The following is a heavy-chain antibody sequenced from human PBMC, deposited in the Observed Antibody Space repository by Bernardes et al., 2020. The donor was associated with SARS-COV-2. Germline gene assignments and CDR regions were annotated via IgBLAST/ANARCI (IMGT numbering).Heavy chain of an antibody. V-gene: IGHV3-74*01. Sequence: VSLRLSCEASGLSRYWMHWVRQAPGKGLVWVARMEVDGSRIDYAESVRGRFTISRDNAKNTLYLQMDSLSVDDTAVYYCARDFGGASDYWGQGTLVTVSS. CDR1: GLSRYW. D-gene: IGHD2-15*01. J-gene: IGHJ4*02. CDR2: MEVDGSRI. CDR3: ARDFGGASDY.